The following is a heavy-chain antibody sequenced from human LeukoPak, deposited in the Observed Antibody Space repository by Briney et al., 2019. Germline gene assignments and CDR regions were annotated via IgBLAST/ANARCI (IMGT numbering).Heavy chain of an antibody. CDR3: AKDPPNGSGSYFVY. CDR2: IRYDGSNK. D-gene: IGHD3-10*01. J-gene: IGHJ4*02. Sequence: GGSLRLSCAASGFTFSSYGMHWVRQAPGKGLEWVAFIRYDGSNKYYADSVKGRFTISRDNSKNTLYLQMNSLRAEDTAVYYCAKDPPNGSGSYFVYWGQGTLVTVSS. V-gene: IGHV3-30*02. CDR1: GFTFSSYG.